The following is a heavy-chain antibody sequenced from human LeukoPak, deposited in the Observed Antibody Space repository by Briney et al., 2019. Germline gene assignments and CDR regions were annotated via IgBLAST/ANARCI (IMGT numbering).Heavy chain of an antibody. D-gene: IGHD1-14*01. CDR3: ARVPGRDYDFYYHMDV. CDR1: GYTFTAYL. J-gene: IGHJ6*03. CDR2: INPKTGGT. Sequence: ASVRVSCKASGYTFTAYLMHWVRQAPGQGLEWMGWINPKTGGTNYAQKFQGRVTLTRDTSISTAYMEVSRLRSDDTAVYYCARVPGRDYDFYYHMDVWGKGPRSPSP. V-gene: IGHV1-2*02.